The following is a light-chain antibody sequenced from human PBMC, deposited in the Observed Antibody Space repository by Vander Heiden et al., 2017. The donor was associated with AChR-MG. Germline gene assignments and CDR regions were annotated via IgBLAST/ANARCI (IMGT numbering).Light chain of an antibody. V-gene: IGKV3-20*01. CDR1: RSVSSY. J-gene: IGKJ5*01. Sequence: EIVLTQSPGTLSLSPGERATLSCRASRSVSSYLAWFQQKPGQAPRLLIYGAFSRATGIPDRFSGSGSGTDFTLTISGLEPEDFAVYYCQQYGSAPITFGQGTRLEIK. CDR2: GAF. CDR3: QQYGSAPIT.